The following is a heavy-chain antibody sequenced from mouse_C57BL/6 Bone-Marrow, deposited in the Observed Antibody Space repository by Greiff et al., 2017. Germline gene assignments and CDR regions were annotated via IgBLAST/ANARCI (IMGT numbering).Heavy chain of an antibody. D-gene: IGHD2-4*01. CDR1: GYTFTSYT. CDR2: INPSSGYT. V-gene: IGHV1-4*01. J-gene: IGHJ3*01. Sequence: QVQLKQSGAELARPGASVKMSCKASGYTFTSYTMHWVKQRPGQGLEWIGYINPSSGYTKYNQKFKDKATLTADKSSSTAYMQLSSLTSEDSAVYYCGRLYDYDCKAWFAYWGQGTLVTVSA. CDR3: GRLYDYDCKAWFAY.